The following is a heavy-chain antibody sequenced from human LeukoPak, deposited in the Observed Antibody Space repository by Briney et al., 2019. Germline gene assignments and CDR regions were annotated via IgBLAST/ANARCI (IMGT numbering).Heavy chain of an antibody. V-gene: IGHV3-23*01. D-gene: IGHD3-22*01. CDR1: GFTFSSYA. J-gene: IGHJ6*02. Sequence: GGSLRLSCAASGFTFSSYAMSWVRQAPGKGLEWVSAISGSGGSTYYADSVKGRFTISRDNSKNTLYLQMNSLRAEDTAVYYCARDLYYYDSSGYYPLDYYYGMDVWGQGTTVTVSS. CDR3: ARDLYYYDSSGYYPLDYYYGMDV. CDR2: ISGSGGST.